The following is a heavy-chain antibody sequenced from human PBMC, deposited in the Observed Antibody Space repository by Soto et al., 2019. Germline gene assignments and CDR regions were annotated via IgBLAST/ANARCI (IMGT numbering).Heavy chain of an antibody. D-gene: IGHD2-15*01. Sequence: SETLSLTCTVSGGSIYRSGYYWGWIRQPPGRGLEWIGNIDYNGVTYSNPSLKSRVTISRDTSKNQFSLKLTSVTAADTALYYCGKVLVGATGHTDSDSWGPGTLVAVAS. V-gene: IGHV4-39*01. J-gene: IGHJ4*02. CDR1: GGSIYRSGYY. CDR3: GKVLVGATGHTDSDS. CDR2: IDYNGVT.